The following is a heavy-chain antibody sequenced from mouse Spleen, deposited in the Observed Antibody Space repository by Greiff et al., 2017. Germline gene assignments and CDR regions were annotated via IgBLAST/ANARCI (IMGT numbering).Heavy chain of an antibody. CDR3: ARGGYGNPLYWYFDV. CDR1: GYTFTSYW. D-gene: IGHD2-1*01. V-gene: IGHV1-53*01. J-gene: IGHJ1*01. CDR2: INPSNGGT. Sequence: QVQLQQPGTELVKPGASVKLSCKASGYTFTSYWMHWVKQRPGQGLEWIGNINPSNGGTNYNEKFKSKATLTVDKSSSTAYMQLSSLTSEDSAVYYCARGGYGNPLYWYFDVWGAGTTVTVSS.